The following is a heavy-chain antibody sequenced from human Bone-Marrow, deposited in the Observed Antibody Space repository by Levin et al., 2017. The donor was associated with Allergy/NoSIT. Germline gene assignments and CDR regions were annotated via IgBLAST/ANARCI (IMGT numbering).Heavy chain of an antibody. V-gene: IGHV4-34*01. CDR3: ARSFYGDYRARYYYYYGMDV. D-gene: IGHD4-17*01. J-gene: IGHJ6*02. CDR2: INHSGST. Sequence: ESLKISCAVYGGSFSGYYWSWIRQPPGKGLEWIGEINHSGSTNYNPSLKSRVTISVDTSKNQFSLKLSSVTAADTAVYYCARSFYGDYRARYYYYYGMDVWGQGTTVTVSS. CDR1: GGSFSGYY.